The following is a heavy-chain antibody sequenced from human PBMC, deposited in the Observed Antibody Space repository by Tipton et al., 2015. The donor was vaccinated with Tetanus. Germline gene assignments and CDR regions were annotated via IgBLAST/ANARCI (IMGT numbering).Heavy chain of an antibody. V-gene: IGHV4-59*01. J-gene: IGHJ4*02. CDR1: GESISRSY. D-gene: IGHD3-3*01. CDR3: ARIHDFLSGHFDF. Sequence: TLSLTCSVSGESISRSYWSWIRQPPGKGLEYIGYILYGGGTHYNPSLKSRVTVSADPSQNQFSLKLSSVTAADTAVYYCARIHDFLSGHFDFWGQGTLVAVSS. CDR2: ILYGGGT.